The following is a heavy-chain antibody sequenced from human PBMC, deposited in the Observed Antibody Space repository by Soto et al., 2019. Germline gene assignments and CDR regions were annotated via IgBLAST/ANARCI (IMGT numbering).Heavy chain of an antibody. CDR3: ATFVSDDYYYDVMDF. CDR2: IIPIFGTA. CDR1: GGTFSSYA. Sequence: GASVKVSCKASGGTFSSYAISWVRQAPGQGLEWMGGIIPIFGTANYAQKFQGRVTITADESTSTAYMELSSLRSEDTAVYYCATFVSDDYYYDVMDFWGQGTTVTGSS. D-gene: IGHD2-15*01. J-gene: IGHJ6*02. V-gene: IGHV1-69*13.